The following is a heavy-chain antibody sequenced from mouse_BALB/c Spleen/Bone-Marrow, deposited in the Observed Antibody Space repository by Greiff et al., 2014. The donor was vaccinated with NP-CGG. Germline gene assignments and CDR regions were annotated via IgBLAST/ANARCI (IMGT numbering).Heavy chain of an antibody. Sequence: QVQLQQSGAELLKPGTSVELSCKASGYTFTRYWMHWVKQRPGQGLEWIGELNPSNGHTNYNGKFKNKATVTVDKSSSTAYTQLSSLTSEDSAVYYCARMITTRGFDYWGQGTTLTVSS. D-gene: IGHD2-4*01. V-gene: IGHV1S81*02. CDR3: ARMITTRGFDY. CDR2: LNPSNGHT. J-gene: IGHJ2*01. CDR1: GYTFTRYW.